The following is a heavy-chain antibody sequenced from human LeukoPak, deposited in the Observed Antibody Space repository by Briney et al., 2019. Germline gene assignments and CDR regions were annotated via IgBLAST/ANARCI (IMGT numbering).Heavy chain of an antibody. D-gene: IGHD1/OR15-1a*01. Sequence: GGSLRLSCTASGFMFDDSAMHWVRQTPGKGLEWVSGISWNSGSIGYADSVKGRFTISRDNAKNSLYLQMNSLRAEDTALYYCAKGPRGMRNKYYFDYWGQGTLVTVSS. CDR2: ISWNSGSI. V-gene: IGHV3-9*01. J-gene: IGHJ4*02. CDR3: AKGPRGMRNKYYFDY. CDR1: GFMFDDSA.